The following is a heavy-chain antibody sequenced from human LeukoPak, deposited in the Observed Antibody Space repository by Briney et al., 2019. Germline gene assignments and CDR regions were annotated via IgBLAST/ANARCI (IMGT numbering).Heavy chain of an antibody. CDR3: VSEGASTIYGMDV. CDR2: IIPIFGTA. V-gene: IGHV1-69*13. D-gene: IGHD5/OR15-5a*01. Sequence: ASVKVSCTASGGTFSSYAISWVRQAPGQGLEWMGGIIPIFGTANYAQKFQGRVTITADESTSTAYMELSSLRSEDTAVYYCVSEGASTIYGMDVWGQGTTVTVSS. CDR1: GGTFSSYA. J-gene: IGHJ6*02.